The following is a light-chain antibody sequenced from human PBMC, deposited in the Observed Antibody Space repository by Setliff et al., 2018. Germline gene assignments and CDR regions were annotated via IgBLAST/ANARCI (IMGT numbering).Light chain of an antibody. CDR3: CSYTSGTTYV. CDR1: SSDIGDYNY. V-gene: IGLV2-14*03. Sequence: QSVLTQSASVSGSPGQSISISCTGTSSDIGDYNYVSWYQHHPGKAPKVIIYDVSKRPSGVSNRFSGSKSGNTASLTISGLQAEDEADYYCCSYTSGTTYVFGTGTKGTVL. CDR2: DVS. J-gene: IGLJ1*01.